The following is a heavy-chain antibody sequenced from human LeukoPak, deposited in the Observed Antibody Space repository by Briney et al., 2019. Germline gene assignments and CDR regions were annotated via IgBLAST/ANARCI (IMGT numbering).Heavy chain of an antibody. CDR3: AKEGSDKSYWYGRIDY. CDR1: GFTFSTYG. D-gene: IGHD2-8*02. J-gene: IGHJ4*02. CDR2: ISNDGNKK. V-gene: IGHV3-30*18. Sequence: GGSLRLSCAATGFTFSTYGMHWVRQAPGKGLEWVAAISNDGNKKCYADSVKGRFTISRDNPKNTLFLQMNSLRAEDAAVYYCAKEGSDKSYWYGRIDYWGQGTLVTVSS.